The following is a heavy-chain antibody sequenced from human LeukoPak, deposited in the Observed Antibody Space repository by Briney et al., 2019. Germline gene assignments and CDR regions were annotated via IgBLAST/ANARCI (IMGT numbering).Heavy chain of an antibody. Sequence: GGSLRLSCAASGFTFSSYEMNWVRQAPGKGLEWLSYISSSGTTKKYADSVKGRFTISRDNAKNSLYLQMNSLRAEDTAVYYCARDATLVRGVFTHAEYFQHWGQGTLVTVSS. CDR1: GFTFSSYE. V-gene: IGHV3-48*03. D-gene: IGHD3-10*01. J-gene: IGHJ1*01. CDR2: ISSSGTTK. CDR3: ARDATLVRGVFTHAEYFQH.